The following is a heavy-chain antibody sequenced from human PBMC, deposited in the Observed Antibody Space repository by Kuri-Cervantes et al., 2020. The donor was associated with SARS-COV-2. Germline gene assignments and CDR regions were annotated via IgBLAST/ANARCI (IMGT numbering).Heavy chain of an antibody. CDR3: ARDVNIVVVPAYYYGMDV. V-gene: IGHV3-21*01. CDR2: ISSSSSYI. CDR1: GFTFSSYS. D-gene: IGHD2-2*01. J-gene: IGHJ6*02. Sequence: GGSPRLSCAASGFTFSSYSMNWVRQAPGKGLEWVSSISSSSSYIYYADSVKGRFTISRDNAKNSLYLQMNSLRAEDTAVYYCARDVNIVVVPAYYYGMDVWGQGTTVTVSS.